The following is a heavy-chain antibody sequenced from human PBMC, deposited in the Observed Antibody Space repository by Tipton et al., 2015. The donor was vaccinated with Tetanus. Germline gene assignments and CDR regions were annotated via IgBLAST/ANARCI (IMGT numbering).Heavy chain of an antibody. V-gene: IGHV5-51*01. CDR3: ARHVGHVGGGKQWLVPGYFDY. D-gene: IGHD6-19*01. CDR1: GYSFTSYW. Sequence: QLVQSGAEVKKPGESLKISCKGSGYSFTSYWIGWVRQMPGKGLEWMGIIYPGDSDTRYSPSFQGQVTVPADQSISAAYLQWSSLKASDTAMYYCARHVGHVGGGKQWLVPGYFDYWGQGTLVTVSS. CDR2: IYPGDSDT. J-gene: IGHJ4*02.